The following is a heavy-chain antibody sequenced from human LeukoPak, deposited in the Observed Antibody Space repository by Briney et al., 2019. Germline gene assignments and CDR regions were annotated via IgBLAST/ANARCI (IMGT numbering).Heavy chain of an antibody. CDR1: GYTFTSYG. D-gene: IGHD2-2*01. CDR2: ISAYNGNT. CDR3: ARVDPLVVVPAAPDY. J-gene: IGHJ4*02. Sequence: ASVKVSCKASGYTFTSYGISWVRPAPGRGLEWMGWISAYNGNTNYAQKLQGRVTMTTDTSTSAAYMELRSLRSDDTAVYYCARVDPLVVVPAAPDYWGQGTLVTVSS. V-gene: IGHV1-18*01.